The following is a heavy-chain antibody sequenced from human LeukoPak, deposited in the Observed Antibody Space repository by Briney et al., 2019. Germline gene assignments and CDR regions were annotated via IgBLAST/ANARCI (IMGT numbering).Heavy chain of an antibody. CDR3: ARLRSGYNVFDS. CDR1: GDTVSSNY. CDR2: IYYSGST. V-gene: IGHV4-59*02. D-gene: IGHD5-24*01. J-gene: IGHJ4*02. Sequence: PSATLYLTCTVSGDTVSSNYWNWIRQSPGKGLEWIGYIYYSGSTSYNPSLKSRVTISVDTSKNQFTLNLSSVTAADTAVYHCARLRSGYNVFDSWGQGTLVTVSS.